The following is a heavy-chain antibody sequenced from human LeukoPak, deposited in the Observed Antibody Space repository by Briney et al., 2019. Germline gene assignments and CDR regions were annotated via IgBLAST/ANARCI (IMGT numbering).Heavy chain of an antibody. CDR3: ARLRYDILTGYYGPTYFDY. CDR2: IYPGDSGT. Sequence: GESLKISCKGSGYSFTSYWIGWVRQMPGKGLEWMGIIYPGDSGTRYSPSFQGQVTISADKSISTAYLQWSSLKASDTAMYYCARLRYDILTGYYGPTYFDYWGQGTLVTVSS. J-gene: IGHJ4*02. CDR1: GYSFTSYW. D-gene: IGHD3-9*01. V-gene: IGHV5-51*01.